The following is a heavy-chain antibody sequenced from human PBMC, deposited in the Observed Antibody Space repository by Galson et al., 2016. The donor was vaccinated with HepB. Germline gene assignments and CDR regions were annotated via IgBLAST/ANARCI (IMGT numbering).Heavy chain of an antibody. D-gene: IGHD3-10*01. V-gene: IGHV3-48*01. CDR1: GFRFSDYN. Sequence: SLRLSCAASGFRFSDYNMNWVRQAPGRRLEWVAYISASSGTKYYADSVKGRFTISRDNAKNSLYLQMHSLRAEDTAVYYCARDEDDPSYTIDFWGQGTLVSVSS. J-gene: IGHJ4*02. CDR3: ARDEDDPSYTIDF. CDR2: ISASSGTK.